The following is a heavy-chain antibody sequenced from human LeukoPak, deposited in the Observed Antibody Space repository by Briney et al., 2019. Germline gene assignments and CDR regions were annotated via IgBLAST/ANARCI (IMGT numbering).Heavy chain of an antibody. J-gene: IGHJ3*02. CDR1: GDSISNHH. CDR3: ARVGGWFDAFDI. CDR2: IYASGST. V-gene: IGHV4-4*07. Sequence: SETLSLTCTVSGDSISNHHWSWIRQPAGKGLEWIGRIYASGSTNYNPSLKSRVTMSVELAKNHFSLALNAVTAADTAVYYCARVGGWFDAFDIWGQGTMVTVSS. D-gene: IGHD6-19*01.